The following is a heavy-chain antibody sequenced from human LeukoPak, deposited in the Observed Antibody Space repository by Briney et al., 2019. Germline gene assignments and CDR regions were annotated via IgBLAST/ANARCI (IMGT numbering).Heavy chain of an antibody. V-gene: IGHV4-39*01. J-gene: IGHJ4*02. Sequence: SETLSLTCTVSGGSISSSSYYWGWIRQPPGKGLEWIGSIYYSGSTYYNPSLKSRVTISVDTSKNQFSLKLSSVTAADTAVYYCARRPGIAGPQASHWGQGTLVTVSS. CDR3: ARRPGIAGPQASH. CDR2: IYYSGST. CDR1: GGSISSSSYY. D-gene: IGHD6-13*01.